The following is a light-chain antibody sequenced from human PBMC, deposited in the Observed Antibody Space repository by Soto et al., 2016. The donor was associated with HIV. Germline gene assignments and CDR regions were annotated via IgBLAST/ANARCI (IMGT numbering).Light chain of an antibody. CDR3: QQSYNTPFT. CDR2: GAS. CDR1: QTISSY. V-gene: IGKV1-39*01. J-gene: IGKJ4*01. Sequence: DTQMTQSPSSLSASVGDRVSITCRASQTISSYLNWYRQKPGKVPELLIYGASTLQSGVPSRFSGSGSGTHSTLTINSLQPEDFATYYCQQSYNTPFTFGGGTNVDIK.